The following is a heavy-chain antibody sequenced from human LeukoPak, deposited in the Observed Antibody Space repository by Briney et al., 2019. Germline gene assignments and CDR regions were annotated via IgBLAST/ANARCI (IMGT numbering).Heavy chain of an antibody. CDR1: GGSFSGYY. V-gene: IGHV4-34*01. CDR3: ARGDDFWSGYSPRFDY. CDR2: INHSGST. D-gene: IGHD3-3*01. J-gene: IGHJ4*02. Sequence: SETLSPTCAVYGGSFSGYYWSWIRQPPGKGLEWIGEINHSGSTNYNPSLKSRVTISVDTSKNQFSLKLSSVTAADTAVYYCARGDDFWSGYSPRFDYWGQGTLVTVSS.